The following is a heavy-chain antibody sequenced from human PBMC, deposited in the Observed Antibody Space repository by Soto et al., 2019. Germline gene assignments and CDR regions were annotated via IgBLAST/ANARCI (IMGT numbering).Heavy chain of an antibody. CDR3: ARSIMRTFGGVIVPPCGP. V-gene: IGHV1-69*13. CDR2: IIPIFGTA. CDR1: GGTFSSYA. Sequence: SVKVSCKASGGTFSSYAISWVRQAPGQGLEWMGGIIPIFGTANYAQKFQGRVTITADESTSTAYMELSSLRSEDTAVYYRARSIMRTFGGVIVPPCGPWGQRTLVTVCS. J-gene: IGHJ5*02. D-gene: IGHD3-16*02.